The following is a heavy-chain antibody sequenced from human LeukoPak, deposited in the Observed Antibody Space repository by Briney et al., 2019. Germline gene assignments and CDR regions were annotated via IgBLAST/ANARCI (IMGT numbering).Heavy chain of an antibody. Sequence: GGSLRLSCAASGFTFSSYWMSWVRQAPGKGLEWVANIKQDGSEKYYVDSVKGRFTISRDNAKNSLYLQMNSLRAEDTAVYYCARESCGGDCYQAYFDYWGQGTLVTVSS. CDR2: IKQDGSEK. J-gene: IGHJ4*02. CDR1: GFTFSSYW. D-gene: IGHD2-21*02. V-gene: IGHV3-7*01. CDR3: ARESCGGDCYQAYFDY.